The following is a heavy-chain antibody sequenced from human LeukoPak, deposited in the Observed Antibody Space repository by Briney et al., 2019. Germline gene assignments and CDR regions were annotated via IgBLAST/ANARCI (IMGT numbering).Heavy chain of an antibody. J-gene: IGHJ4*02. Sequence: SETLSLACTVSGGSMNSYYWSWVRQPPGKGLEWIAYIYYLGSTSYSPSLRGRGSISVDTSKNQFSLKLSSVTVADTAVYYCVRDRELTYWGQGTLVTVSS. CDR3: VRDRELTY. CDR1: GGSMNSYY. CDR2: IYYLGST. D-gene: IGHD1-26*01. V-gene: IGHV4-59*01.